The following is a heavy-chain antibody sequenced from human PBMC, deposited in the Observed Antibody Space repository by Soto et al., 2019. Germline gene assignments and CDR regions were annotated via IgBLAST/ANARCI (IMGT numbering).Heavy chain of an antibody. CDR3: ARGLQLYYFGSGSYVGTNWFDP. CDR1: GYIFTRYS. V-gene: IGHV1-3*01. D-gene: IGHD3-10*01. CDR2: INVGNGNT. J-gene: IGHJ5*02. Sequence: ASVKVSCKASGYIFTRYSMHWVRQAPGQSLEWMGWINVGNGNTKYSQKFQGRVTITRDTSASTAYMELRSLRSEDTAVYYCARGLQLYYFGSGSYVGTNWFDPWGQGTLVTVSS.